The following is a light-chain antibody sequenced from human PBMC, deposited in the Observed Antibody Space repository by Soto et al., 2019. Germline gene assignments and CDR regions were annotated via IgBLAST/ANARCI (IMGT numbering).Light chain of an antibody. J-gene: IGKJ2*01. CDR1: QDISND. Sequence: DIPMTQSPASLSASVGDRVTITCQASQDISNDLNWYQQKAGKAPKLLIYDTSELHTGVPSRFSGSGSGAEFTFTISSLQPEDIATYYCQQYDKLVSFGQGTKLEIK. CDR2: DTS. CDR3: QQYDKLVS. V-gene: IGKV1-33*01.